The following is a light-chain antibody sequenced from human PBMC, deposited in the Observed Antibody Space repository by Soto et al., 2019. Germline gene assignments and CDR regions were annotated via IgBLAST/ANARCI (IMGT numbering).Light chain of an antibody. J-gene: IGKJ2*01. CDR2: DVS. CDR3: QHTTDFT. CDR1: SSSKW. V-gene: IGKV1-5*01. Sequence: DIQMGQSPSTLAASVGDTVTMTCRSSSKWLAWYQKKPGKAPKLLIYDVSNLERGVPPRFSGSTSGAESTLTITGLQPDDLGTYYCQHTTDFTFGQGTKVDIK.